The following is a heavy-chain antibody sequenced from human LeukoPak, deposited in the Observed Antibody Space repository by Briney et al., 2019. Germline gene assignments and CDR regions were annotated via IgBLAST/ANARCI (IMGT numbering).Heavy chain of an antibody. CDR3: ARESGSGTYIAY. J-gene: IGHJ4*02. CDR2: IYYSGSA. D-gene: IGHD3-10*01. CDR1: GGSISSYY. Sequence: SETLSLTCTVSGGSISSYYWSWIRQPPGKGLEWIGHIYYSGSANHNPSLKSRVTISLDTSKNQFSLRLTSVTAADTAVYYCARESGSGTYIAYWGQGTLVTVSS. V-gene: IGHV4-59*01.